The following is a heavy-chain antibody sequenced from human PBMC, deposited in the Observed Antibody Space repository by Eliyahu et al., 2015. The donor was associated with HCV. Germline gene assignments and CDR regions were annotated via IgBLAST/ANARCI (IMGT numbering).Heavy chain of an antibody. V-gene: IGHV4-59*01. CDR1: GGSTNNYF. CDR2: IYSSGST. CDR3: ARGGYSKVDAFDI. Sequence: QVQLQESGPGLVKPSEILSLTCTVXGGSTNNYFWSWIRQPPGKGLXWIGYIYSSGSTTYNPSLKSRLTISVDTSKNQFSLKLRSVTAADTAVYYCARGGYSKVDAFDIWGQGTKVTVSS. D-gene: IGHD4-11*01. J-gene: IGHJ3*02.